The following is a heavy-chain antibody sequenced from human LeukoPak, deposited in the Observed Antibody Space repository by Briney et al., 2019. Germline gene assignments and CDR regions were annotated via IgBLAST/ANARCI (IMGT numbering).Heavy chain of an antibody. CDR2: IKQDGSDK. Sequence: AGGSLRLSCAASGFTFSSYSMNWVRQAPGKGLEWVANIKQDGSDKYYVDSVKGRFTISRDNAKNSLYLQMNSLRAEDTAVYYCAREPYYYDSSGHDYWGQGTLVTVSS. J-gene: IGHJ4*02. CDR1: GFTFSSYS. V-gene: IGHV3-7*01. D-gene: IGHD3-22*01. CDR3: AREPYYYDSSGHDY.